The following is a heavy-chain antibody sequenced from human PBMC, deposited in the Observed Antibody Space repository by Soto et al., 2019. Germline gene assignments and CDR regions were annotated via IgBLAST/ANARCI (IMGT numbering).Heavy chain of an antibody. Sequence: VGSLRLSCAVSGLTFSSYEMNWVRQAPERGLEWVSYISSSGSTIYADSVKGRFTISRDNAKNSLYLQMNSLRVEDTAVYYCARGGYCDSSTCYRLNAFDVWGQGTKVTVSS. D-gene: IGHD2-2*01. V-gene: IGHV3-48*03. CDR3: ARGGYCDSSTCYRLNAFDV. J-gene: IGHJ3*01. CDR2: ISSSGST. CDR1: GLTFSSYE.